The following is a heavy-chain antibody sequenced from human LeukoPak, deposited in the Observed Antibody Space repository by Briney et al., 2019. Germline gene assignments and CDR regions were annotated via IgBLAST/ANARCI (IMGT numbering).Heavy chain of an antibody. D-gene: IGHD3-10*01. CDR2: IYYSGST. Sequence: SETLSLTRTVSGGSISSGGYYWSWIRQHPGKGLEWIGYIYYSGSTYYNPSLKSRVTISVDTSKNQFSLKLSSVTAADTAVYYCARVISPNWFDPWGQGTLVTVSS. CDR1: GGSISSGGYY. CDR3: ARVISPNWFDP. J-gene: IGHJ5*02. V-gene: IGHV4-31*03.